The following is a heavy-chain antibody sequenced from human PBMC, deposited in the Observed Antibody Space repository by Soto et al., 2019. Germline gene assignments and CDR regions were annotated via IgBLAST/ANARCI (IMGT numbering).Heavy chain of an antibody. J-gene: IGHJ4*02. CDR3: AHSDPEGWALEY. Sequence: QITLKESGPTLVRPTQTLTLTCTVSGFSLSTSGVGVAWIRQPPGKALEWLGIIYWDDDERYSPSLRSRLTITKDTSLNQVVLRMTNMDPLVTATYYCAHSDPEGWALEYWGQGLLVTVSS. V-gene: IGHV2-5*02. CDR2: IYWDDDE. CDR1: GFSLSTSGVG.